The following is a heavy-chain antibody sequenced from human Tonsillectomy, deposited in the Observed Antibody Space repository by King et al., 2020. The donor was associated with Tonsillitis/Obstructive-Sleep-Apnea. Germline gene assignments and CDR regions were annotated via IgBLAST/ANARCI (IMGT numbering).Heavy chain of an antibody. CDR2: IKQDGSEK. V-gene: IGHV3-7*01. J-gene: IGHJ4*02. CDR3: AREGGHGMGFDY. Sequence: VQLVESGGGLVQSGGSLRLSCAASGFTISSYWMSWVRQAPGKGLEWVANIKQDGSEKQYVDSVKGRFTIPRDNAKNSLYLQLNSLRAEDTAVYYCAREGGHGMGFDYWGQGTLVTDSS. D-gene: IGHD3-16*01. CDR1: GFTISSYW.